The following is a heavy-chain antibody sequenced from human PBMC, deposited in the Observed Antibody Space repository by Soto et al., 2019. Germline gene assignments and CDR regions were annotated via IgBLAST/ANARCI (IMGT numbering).Heavy chain of an antibody. CDR2: IYWDDAK. D-gene: IGHD1-26*01. CDR3: AHAYGGRSLY. Sequence: QITLKESGPTLVKPTQTLTLTCTFSGFSLSTSRVGVGWIRQPPGKALEWLAVIYWDDAKTYRPSLKSRLTITSDTTENQVALTMTNMDPVDTATYYCAHAYGGRSLYWGQGTLVTVSS. J-gene: IGHJ4*02. V-gene: IGHV2-5*02. CDR1: GFSLSTSRVG.